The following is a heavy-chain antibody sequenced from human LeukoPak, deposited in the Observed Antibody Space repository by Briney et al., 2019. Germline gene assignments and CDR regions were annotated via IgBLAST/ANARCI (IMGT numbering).Heavy chain of an antibody. CDR1: GFTFSSYA. D-gene: IGHD3-22*01. Sequence: GGSLRLSCAASGFTFSSYAMSWVRQAPGKGLEWVSAISGSGGGTYYADSVKGRFTISRDNSKNTLYLQMNSLRAEDTAVYYCAKVNYYDSSGYLDYWGQGTLVTVSS. CDR2: ISGSGGGT. V-gene: IGHV3-23*01. CDR3: AKVNYYDSSGYLDY. J-gene: IGHJ4*02.